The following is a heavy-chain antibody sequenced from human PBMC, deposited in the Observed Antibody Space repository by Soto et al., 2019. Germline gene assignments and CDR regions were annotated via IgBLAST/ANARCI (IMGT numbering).Heavy chain of an antibody. Sequence: QVQLVQSGAEVQKPGSSVKVSCKASGGTFSSYAISWVRQAPGQGLEWMGGIIPIFGTANYAQKFQGRVTITADESTSTAYMELSSLRSEDTAVYYCARDLGYCSSTSCYGAPYNWFDPWGQGTLVTDSS. CDR2: IIPIFGTA. D-gene: IGHD2-2*01. CDR1: GGTFSSYA. J-gene: IGHJ5*02. V-gene: IGHV1-69*01. CDR3: ARDLGYCSSTSCYGAPYNWFDP.